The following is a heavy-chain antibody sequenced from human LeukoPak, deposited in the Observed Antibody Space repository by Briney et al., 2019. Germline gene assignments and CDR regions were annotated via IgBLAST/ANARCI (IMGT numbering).Heavy chain of an antibody. CDR2: INHSGST. D-gene: IGHD5-24*01. J-gene: IGHJ4*02. CDR1: GGSFSGYY. V-gene: IGHV4-34*01. Sequence: PSETLSLTCAVYGGSFSGYYWSWIRQPPGKGLEWIGEINHSGSTNYNPSLKSRATISVDTSKNQFSLKLSSVTAADTAVYYCARESNSPLDYWGQGTLVTVSS. CDR3: ARESNSPLDY.